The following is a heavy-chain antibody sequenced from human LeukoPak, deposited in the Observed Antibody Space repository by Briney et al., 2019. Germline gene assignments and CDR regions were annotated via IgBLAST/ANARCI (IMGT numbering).Heavy chain of an antibody. CDR2: ISNSSSYI. V-gene: IGHV3-21*01. D-gene: IGHD5-18*01. Sequence: GGSLRLSCEVSGCTFRSYSMNWVRQAPGKGLEWVSSISNSSSYIHYADSVKGRFTISRDNAKNSVYLQMNSLRAEETAVYYCARLDTARTNWFDPWGQGTLVTVSS. J-gene: IGHJ5*02. CDR1: GCTFRSYS. CDR3: ARLDTARTNWFDP.